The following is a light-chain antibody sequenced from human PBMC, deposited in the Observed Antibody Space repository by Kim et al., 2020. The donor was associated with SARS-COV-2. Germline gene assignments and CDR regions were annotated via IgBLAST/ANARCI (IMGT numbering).Light chain of an antibody. J-gene: IGLJ2*01. V-gene: IGLV2-11*01. CDR2: DVS. CDR1: SSDVGGYNY. CDR3: CSYAGSYGFVV. Sequence: QSALTQPRSVSGSPGQSVTISCTGTSSDVGGYNYVSWYQQHPGKAPKLMIYDVSKRPSGVPDRFSGSKSGNTDSLTISGLQAEDEADYYCCSYAGSYGFVVLGGGTQLTV.